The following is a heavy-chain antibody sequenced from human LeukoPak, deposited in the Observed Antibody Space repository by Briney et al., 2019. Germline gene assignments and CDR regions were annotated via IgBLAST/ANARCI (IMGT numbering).Heavy chain of an antibody. CDR3: ARDTPDHYDILTGYATFDY. CDR1: GYTFTSYY. J-gene: IGHJ4*02. V-gene: IGHV1-46*01. Sequence: ASVKVSCKASGYTFTSYYMHWVRQAPGQGLEWMGIINPSGGSTSYAQKFQGRVTMTRDMSTSTAYMELRSLRSDDTAVYYCARDTPDHYDILTGYATFDYWGQGTLVTVSS. D-gene: IGHD3-9*01. CDR2: INPSGGST.